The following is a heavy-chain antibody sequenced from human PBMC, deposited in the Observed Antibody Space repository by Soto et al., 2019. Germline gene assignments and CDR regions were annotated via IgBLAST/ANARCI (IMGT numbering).Heavy chain of an antibody. J-gene: IGHJ6*02. CDR2: IRGSGGST. V-gene: IGHV3-23*01. CDR3: VKASPASSWDDYYYYGMDV. Sequence: GGSLRLSCAASGFTFISYAMSWVLQAPWKGLEWVSAIRGSGGSTYYADSVKGRFTISRDNSKNTLYLQMNSLRAEDTAVYYCVKASPASSWDDYYYYGMDVWGQGTTVTVSS. D-gene: IGHD6-13*01. CDR1: GFTFISYA.